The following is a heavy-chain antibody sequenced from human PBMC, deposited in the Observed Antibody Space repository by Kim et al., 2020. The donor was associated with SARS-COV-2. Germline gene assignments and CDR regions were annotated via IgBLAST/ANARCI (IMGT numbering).Heavy chain of an antibody. CDR2: INHSGST. J-gene: IGHJ5*02. CDR1: GGSFSGYY. D-gene: IGHD3-10*01. Sequence: SETLSLTCAVYGGSFSGYYWSWIRQPPGKGLEWIGEINHSGSTNYNPSLKSRVTISVDTSKNQFSLKLSSVTAADTAVYYCARGRSRFRIWFGELWTFDPWGQGTLVTVSS. V-gene: IGHV4-34*01. CDR3: ARGRSRFRIWFGELWTFDP.